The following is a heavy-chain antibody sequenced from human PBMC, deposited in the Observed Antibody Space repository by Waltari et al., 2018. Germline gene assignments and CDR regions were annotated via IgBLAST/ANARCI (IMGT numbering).Heavy chain of an antibody. D-gene: IGHD3-22*01. CDR3: ARGGYYDSSGYCFDP. CDR2: IYTSGST. V-gene: IGHV4-4*07. Sequence: QVQLQESGPGLVKPSETLSLNCTVSGGSISSYYWSWIRQPAGEGLEWIGRIYTSGSTNDNPSRDSRATRSVDTPKNRFSLKLSSVTAADTAVYYCARGGYYDSSGYCFDPWGQGTLVTVSS. CDR1: GGSISSYY. J-gene: IGHJ5*02.